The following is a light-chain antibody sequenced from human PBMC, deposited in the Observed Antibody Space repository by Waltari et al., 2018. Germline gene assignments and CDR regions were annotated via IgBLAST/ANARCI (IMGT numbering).Light chain of an antibody. J-gene: IGLJ3*02. CDR1: APNIGNNV. V-gene: IGLV1-44*01. Sequence: QSVLTQPPSASGTPGQGVTISCSGGAPNIGNNVLNWYQQVPGKAPKLLIYRSDRRPAGVPDRFSGSKSGTSASLAISGLQSEDEADYYCAAWDDSLNGRWVFGGGTKVTVL. CDR2: RSD. CDR3: AAWDDSLNGRWV.